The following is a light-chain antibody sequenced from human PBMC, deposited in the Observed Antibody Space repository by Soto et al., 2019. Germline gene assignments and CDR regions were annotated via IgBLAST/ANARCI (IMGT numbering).Light chain of an antibody. CDR1: SSDVGGYNY. V-gene: IGLV2-14*01. Sequence: QSALTQPASVSGSPGQSITISCTGTSSDVGGYNYVSWYQQHPGKAPKLMIYDVSNRPSGVSNRFSGSKSGNTASLTISGLHAEDEADYYCCSYAGSRVFGGGTKLTVL. CDR3: CSYAGSRV. J-gene: IGLJ3*02. CDR2: DVS.